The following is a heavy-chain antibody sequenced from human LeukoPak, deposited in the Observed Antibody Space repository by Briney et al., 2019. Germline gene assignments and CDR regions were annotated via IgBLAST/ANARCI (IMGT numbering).Heavy chain of an antibody. D-gene: IGHD1-1*01. CDR2: IYHSGNI. Sequence: SETLSLTCAVSGGSISSSNWWSWVRQPPGKGLEWIGEIYHSGNINYNPSLKSRVTMSVDKSKNQFSLKLSSVTAADTAVYYCVRQLGYYFDYWGQEPWSPSPQ. CDR3: VRQLGYYFDY. V-gene: IGHV4-4*02. CDR1: GGSISSSNW. J-gene: IGHJ4*01.